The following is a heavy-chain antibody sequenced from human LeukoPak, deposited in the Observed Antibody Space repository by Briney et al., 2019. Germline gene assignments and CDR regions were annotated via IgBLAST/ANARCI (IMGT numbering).Heavy chain of an antibody. Sequence: GGSLGLSCAASGFTISSCSMSWVRQAPGKGLEWVSAINSVGSTYYADSVKGRFTISRDNSENTLYLQMDSLRAEDTAVYYCAKEGMTTVVTPVDFLQHWGQGTLVTVSS. CDR1: GFTISSCS. V-gene: IGHV3-23*01. CDR2: INSVGST. CDR3: AKEGMTTVVTPVDFLQH. J-gene: IGHJ1*01. D-gene: IGHD4-23*01.